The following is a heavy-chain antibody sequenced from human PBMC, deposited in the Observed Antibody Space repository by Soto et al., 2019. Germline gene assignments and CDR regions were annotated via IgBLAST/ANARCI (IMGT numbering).Heavy chain of an antibody. Sequence: GESLKISCAASGFTVSSNYMSWVRQAPGKGLEWVSVIYSGGSTYYADSVKGRFTISRHNSKNTLYLQMNSLRAEDTAVYYCARDGCSGGSCYSRYGYYYMDVWGKGTTVTVSS. D-gene: IGHD2-15*01. CDR3: ARDGCSGGSCYSRYGYYYMDV. CDR1: GFTVSSNY. J-gene: IGHJ6*03. V-gene: IGHV3-53*04. CDR2: IYSGGST.